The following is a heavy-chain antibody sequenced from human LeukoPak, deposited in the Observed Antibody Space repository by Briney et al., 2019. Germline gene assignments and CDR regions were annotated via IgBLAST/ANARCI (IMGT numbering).Heavy chain of an antibody. CDR2: IYTSGST. CDR3: ARENSGSYREFDY. J-gene: IGHJ4*02. V-gene: IGHV4-4*07. CDR1: GGSISTYY. D-gene: IGHD1-26*01. Sequence: SETLSLTCTVSGGSISTYYWSWIRQSAGKGLEWIGRIYTSGSTNYNASLKSRVSMSVDTSKNQFSLKLSSVTAADTAVFYCARENSGSYREFDYWGQGTLVTVSS.